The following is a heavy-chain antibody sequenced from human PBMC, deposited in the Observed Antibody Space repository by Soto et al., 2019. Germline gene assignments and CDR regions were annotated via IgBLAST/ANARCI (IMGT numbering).Heavy chain of an antibody. J-gene: IGHJ4*02. D-gene: IGHD3-9*01. CDR1: GGTFSSYA. V-gene: IGHV1-69*04. Sequence: ASVKVSCKASGGTFSSYAISWVRQAPGQGLEWMGRIIPILGIANYAQKFQGRVTITADKSTSTAYMELSSLRSEDTAVYYCARDTSYDWLFDYWGQGTLVTVSS. CDR3: ARDTSYDWLFDY. CDR2: IIPILGIA.